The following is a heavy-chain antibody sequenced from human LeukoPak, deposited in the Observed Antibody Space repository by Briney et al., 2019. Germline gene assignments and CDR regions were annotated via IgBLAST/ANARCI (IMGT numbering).Heavy chain of an antibody. V-gene: IGHV4-38-2*01. J-gene: IGHJ5*02. CDR2: IYQSGTT. D-gene: IGHD3-22*01. Sequence: PSETLSLTCAVSCYSISSGYYWGWIRQPPGKGLEWIGNIYQSGTTYYNPSLKSRVTISVDTSKNRFSLKVTSVTAADTAVYYCARTSIYYDSSGYRSWGQGTLVTVSS. CDR1: CYSISSGYY. CDR3: ARTSIYYDSSGYRS.